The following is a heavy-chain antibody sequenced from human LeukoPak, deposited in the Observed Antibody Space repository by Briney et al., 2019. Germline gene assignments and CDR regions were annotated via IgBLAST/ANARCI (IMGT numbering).Heavy chain of an antibody. D-gene: IGHD2-2*01. J-gene: IGHJ6*02. CDR1: GFTFDDYA. V-gene: IGHV3-9*01. CDR2: ISWNSGSI. Sequence: GRSLGLSCAASGFTFDDYAMHWVRQAPGKGLEWVSGISWNSGSIGYADSVKGRFTISRDNAKNSLYLQMNSLRAEDTALYYCAKDNGGDIVVVPAAPADIYYGMDVWGQGTTVTVSS. CDR3: AKDNGGDIVVVPAAPADIYYGMDV.